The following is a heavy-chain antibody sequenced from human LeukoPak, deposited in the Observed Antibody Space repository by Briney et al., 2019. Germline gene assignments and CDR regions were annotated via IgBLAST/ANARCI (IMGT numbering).Heavy chain of an antibody. CDR3: ARDLYGGKGDF. J-gene: IGHJ4*02. CDR1: GFTFSSYW. V-gene: IGHV3-74*01. CDR2: INSDGSST. Sequence: GGSLRLPCAASGFTFSSYWMHWVRQAPEKGLVWVSRINSDGSSTNYADSVKGRFTISRDNAKNTVYLQMNSLRAEDTAVYYCARDLYGGKGDFWDQGTLVTVSS. D-gene: IGHD4-23*01.